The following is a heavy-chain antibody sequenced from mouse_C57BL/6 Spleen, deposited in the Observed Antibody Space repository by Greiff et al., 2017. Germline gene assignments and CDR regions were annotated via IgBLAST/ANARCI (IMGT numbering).Heavy chain of an antibody. CDR3: AREGIHGNYEAMDY. D-gene: IGHD2-1*01. CDR1: GYTFTSYW. V-gene: IGHV1-64*01. Sequence: QVQLQQPGAELVKPGASVKLSCKASGYTFTSYWMHWVKQRPGQGLEWIGMIHPNSGSTNYNEKFKSKATLTVDKSSSTAYMQLSSLTSEDSAVYYCAREGIHGNYEAMDYWGQGTSVTVSS. J-gene: IGHJ4*01. CDR2: IHPNSGST.